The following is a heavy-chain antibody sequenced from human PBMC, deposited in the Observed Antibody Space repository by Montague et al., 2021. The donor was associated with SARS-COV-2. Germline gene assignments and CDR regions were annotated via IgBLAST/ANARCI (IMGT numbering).Heavy chain of an antibody. CDR3: ARGMRRPYYYYYGMDV. J-gene: IGHJ6*02. CDR1: GGSFSGYY. Sequence: SETLSLTCAVYGGSFSGYYWSWICQPPGKGLEWIGEINHSGSTNYNPSLKSRVTISVDTSKNRFSLKLSSVTAADTAVYYCARGMRRPYYYYYGMDVWGQGTTVTVSS. CDR2: INHSGST. V-gene: IGHV4-34*01.